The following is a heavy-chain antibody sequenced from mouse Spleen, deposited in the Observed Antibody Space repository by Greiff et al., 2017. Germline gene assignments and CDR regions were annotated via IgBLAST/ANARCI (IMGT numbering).Heavy chain of an antibody. V-gene: IGHV5-16*01. CDR1: GFTFSDYY. D-gene: IGHD1-3*01. J-gene: IGHJ2*01. CDR2: INYDGSST. Sequence: EVKVVESEGGLVQPGSSMKLSCTASGFTFSDYYMAWVRQVPEKGLEWVANINYDGSSTYYLDSLKSRFIISRDNAKNILYLQMSSLKSEDTATYYCARGGTKGYYFDYWGQGTTLTVSS. CDR3: ARGGTKGYYFDY.